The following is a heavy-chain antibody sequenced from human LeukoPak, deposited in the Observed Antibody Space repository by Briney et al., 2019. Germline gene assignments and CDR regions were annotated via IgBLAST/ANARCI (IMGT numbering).Heavy chain of an antibody. Sequence: PSETLSLTCAVSGYSINSGYFWSWIRQPAGKGLEWIGRMFTTGTINYNPSLKSRVTISLDTSKNQFSLKLSSVTAADTAVYYCARLSGRDYYFDYWGQGTLVTVSS. CDR2: MFTTGTI. V-gene: IGHV4-61*02. CDR3: ARLSGRDYYFDY. J-gene: IGHJ4*02. D-gene: IGHD4/OR15-4a*01. CDR1: GYSINSGYF.